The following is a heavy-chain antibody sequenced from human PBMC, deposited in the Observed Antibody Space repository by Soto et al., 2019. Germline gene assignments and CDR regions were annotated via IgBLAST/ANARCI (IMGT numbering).Heavy chain of an antibody. Sequence: QVQLVQSGAEVKKPGPSLKVSCKPSGYTFTSYAMHWVRQAPGQRLEWMGWINAGNGNTKYSQKFQGRVTITRDTSASPAYMEVSSLRSEDTAVYYCASELGYQRPYWGQGTLVTVSS. V-gene: IGHV1-3*01. CDR1: GYTFTSYA. D-gene: IGHD2-2*01. J-gene: IGHJ1*01. CDR3: ASELGYQRPY. CDR2: INAGNGNT.